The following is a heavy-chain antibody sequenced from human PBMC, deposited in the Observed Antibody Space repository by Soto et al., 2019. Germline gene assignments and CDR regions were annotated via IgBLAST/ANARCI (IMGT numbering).Heavy chain of an antibody. CDR3: ARADPDASVGY. V-gene: IGHV4-59*11. CDR2: ISYSGST. D-gene: IGHD3-16*01. J-gene: IGHJ4*02. CDR1: GASMSSHY. Sequence: SETLSLTCTVSGASMSSHYWTWLRQSPGKGLEWIGYISYSGSTYYNPSHKSRVTISADTSRNQFSLKLSAVISADTAVYYCARADPDASVGYWGQGTLVTVSS.